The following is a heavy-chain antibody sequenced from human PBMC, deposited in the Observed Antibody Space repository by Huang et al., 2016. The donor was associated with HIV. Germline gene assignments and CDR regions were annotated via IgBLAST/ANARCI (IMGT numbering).Heavy chain of an antibody. V-gene: IGHV4-30-2*01. Sequence: QLQLQESGSGLVRPSQTLSLTCAVSGGSISSSSYSWSWIRQPPGKGLEWIGYIYHSGSTYYNPSLKSRVTISVDRSKNQFSLKLTSVTAADTAVYYCGRVQDFWSGPIDHWDQGTLVTVSS. J-gene: IGHJ4*02. D-gene: IGHD3-3*01. CDR1: GGSISSSSYS. CDR3: GRVQDFWSGPIDH. CDR2: IYHSGST.